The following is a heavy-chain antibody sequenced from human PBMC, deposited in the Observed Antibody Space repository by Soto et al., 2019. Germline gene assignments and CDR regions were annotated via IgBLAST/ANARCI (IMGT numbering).Heavy chain of an antibody. D-gene: IGHD3-3*01. CDR3: ARGRGIFGVVIIVNWFDP. Sequence: ASVKVSCKASGYTFTSYDINWVRQATGQGLEWMGWMNPNSGNTGYAQKFQGRVTMTRNTSISTAYMELSSLRSEDTAVYYCARGRGIFGVVIIVNWFDPWGQGTLVTVSS. CDR2: MNPNSGNT. V-gene: IGHV1-8*01. CDR1: GYTFTSYD. J-gene: IGHJ5*02.